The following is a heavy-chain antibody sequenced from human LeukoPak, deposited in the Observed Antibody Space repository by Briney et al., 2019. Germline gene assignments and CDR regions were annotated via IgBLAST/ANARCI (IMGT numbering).Heavy chain of an antibody. V-gene: IGHV3-7*01. CDR2: IKQDESEE. CDR3: ARGDGVYDYVWGRSY. Sequence: AGGSLRLSCAASGFTFSDYWMSWARQAPGKGLEWVANIKQDESEEYYVDSVKGRFTISRDNAKNSLYLQMSSLRAEDTAVYYCARGDGVYDYVWGRSYWGQGTLVTVSS. CDR1: GFTFSDYW. J-gene: IGHJ4*02. D-gene: IGHD3-16*01.